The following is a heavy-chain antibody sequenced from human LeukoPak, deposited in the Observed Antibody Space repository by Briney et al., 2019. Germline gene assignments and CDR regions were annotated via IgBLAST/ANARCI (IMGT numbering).Heavy chain of an antibody. D-gene: IGHD2-15*01. CDR1: GGSFSGYY. CDR3: ARRLLGYCSGGSCYSGYFQH. J-gene: IGHJ1*01. V-gene: IGHV4-34*01. CDR2: INHSGST. Sequence: SETLSLTCAVYGGSFSGYYWSWIRQPPGKGLEWIGEINHSGSTNSNPSLKSRVTISVDTSKNQFSLKLSSVTAADTAMYYCARRLLGYCSGGSCYSGYFQHWGQGTLVTVSS.